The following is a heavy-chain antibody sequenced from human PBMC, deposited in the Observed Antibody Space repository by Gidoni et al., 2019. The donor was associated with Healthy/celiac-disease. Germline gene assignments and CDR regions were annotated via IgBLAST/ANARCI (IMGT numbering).Heavy chain of an antibody. V-gene: IGHV3-21*01. CDR2: ISSSISYI. CDR3: ARDRVAGYSYGYVGWFDP. J-gene: IGHJ5*02. Sequence: EVQLVESGGGLVKPGGSLRLSCAASGFTFSSYSMNWVRQAPGKGLELVSSISSSISYIYYADSVKGRFTISRDNAKNSLYLQMNSLRAEDTAVYYCARDRVAGYSYGYVGWFDPWGQGTLVTVSS. D-gene: IGHD5-18*01. CDR1: GFTFSSYS.